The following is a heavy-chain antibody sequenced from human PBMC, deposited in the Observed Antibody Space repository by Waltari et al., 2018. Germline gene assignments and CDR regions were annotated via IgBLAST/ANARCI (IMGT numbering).Heavy chain of an antibody. Sequence: QVQLVQSGAEVKKPGASVKVSCKASGSSFPSYGISWVRQAPGQGLEWMGWINTYNGNTNYAQNLQGRVSMATDTSTSTAYMELRSLRSDDTAVYYCARLSTIAARRGLDYWGQGTLVSVSS. D-gene: IGHD6-6*01. CDR2: INTYNGNT. CDR3: ARLSTIAARRGLDY. V-gene: IGHV1-18*01. J-gene: IGHJ4*02. CDR1: GSSFPSYG.